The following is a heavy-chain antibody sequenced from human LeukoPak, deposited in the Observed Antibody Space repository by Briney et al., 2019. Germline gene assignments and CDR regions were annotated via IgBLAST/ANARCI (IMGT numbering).Heavy chain of an antibody. CDR2: IKEDGGEK. Sequence: PGGSLRLSCAASGFTFSRYWMSWVRQAPGKGLEWVANIKEDGGEKFHVDSVKGRFTISRDNAKKSLYLQMNSLRAEDTAVYFCARVRRGSCYQKEKLVSCNYDHYYMDVWGKGTTVTISS. V-gene: IGHV3-7*01. CDR1: GFTFSRYW. D-gene: IGHD2-15*01. CDR3: ARVRRGSCYQKEKLVSCNYDHYYMDV. J-gene: IGHJ6*03.